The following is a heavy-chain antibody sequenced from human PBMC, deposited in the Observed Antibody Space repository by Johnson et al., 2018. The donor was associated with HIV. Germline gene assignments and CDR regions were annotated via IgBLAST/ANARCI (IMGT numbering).Heavy chain of an antibody. CDR1: GFTFSSNY. Sequence: VQLVESGGGLVQPGGSLRLSCAASGFTFSSNYMSWVRQAPGNGLESVSVVYSGGTTHYADSVKGRSTISRDNSKNTLYLQMNSLRAEDTAVYYCTRRSPYDAFDIWGQGTMVTVSS. J-gene: IGHJ3*02. V-gene: IGHV3-66*02. CDR3: TRRSPYDAFDI. CDR2: VYSGGTT.